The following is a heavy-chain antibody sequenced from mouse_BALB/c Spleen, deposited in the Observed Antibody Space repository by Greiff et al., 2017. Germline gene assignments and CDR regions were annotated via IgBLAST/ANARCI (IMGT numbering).Heavy chain of an antibody. J-gene: IGHJ2*01. CDR2: ISYSGST. CDR1: GYSITSDYA. Sequence: DVKLQESGPGLVKPSQSLSLTCTVTGYSITSDYAWNWIRQFPGNKLEWMGYISYSGSTSYNPSLKSRISITRDTSKNQFFLQLNSVTTEDTATYYCARSGGYYYGSEGYWGQGTTLTVSS. CDR3: ARSGGYYYGSEGY. D-gene: IGHD1-1*01. V-gene: IGHV3-2*02.